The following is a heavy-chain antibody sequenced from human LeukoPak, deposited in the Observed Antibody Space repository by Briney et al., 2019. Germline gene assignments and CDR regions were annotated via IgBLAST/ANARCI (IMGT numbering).Heavy chain of an antibody. CDR2: INHSGST. D-gene: IGHD1-1*01. CDR3: ARIRYNLDY. CDR1: GGSFSGYY. V-gene: IGHV4-34*01. J-gene: IGHJ4*02. Sequence: SETLSLTCAVYGGSFSGYYWSWIRQPPGKGLEWIGEINHSGSTNYNPPLKSRVTISVDMAKNQFSLKLSSVTAADTAVYYCARIRYNLDYWGQGTLVSVSS.